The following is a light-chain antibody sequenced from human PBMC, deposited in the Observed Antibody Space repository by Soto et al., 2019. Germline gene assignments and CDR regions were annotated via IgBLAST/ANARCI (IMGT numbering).Light chain of an antibody. V-gene: IGKV3-20*01. CDR3: QQYFTSPSMT. J-gene: IGKJ5*01. CDR2: AAS. CDR1: ESIGDY. Sequence: EIVLTQSPGALSLSPGDRATLSCWASESIGDYLAWYQQRPGQAPRLLIYAASRRASGTPHRFSGSGSERAFTLAISGLEPADFGVYYCQQYFTSPSMTFGQGTRLDIK.